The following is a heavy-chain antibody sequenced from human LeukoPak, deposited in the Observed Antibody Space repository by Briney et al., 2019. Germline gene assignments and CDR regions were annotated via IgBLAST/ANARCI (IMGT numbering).Heavy chain of an antibody. CDR2: ISYDGSNK. Sequence: PGRSLRLSCAASGFTFNSYGMHWVRQAPGKGLEWVAVISYDGSNKYYADSVKGRFTISRDNSKNTLYLQMNSLRAEDTAVYYCAKDPKFDPWGQGTLVTVSS. J-gene: IGHJ5*02. V-gene: IGHV3-30*18. CDR3: AKDPKFDP. CDR1: GFTFNSYG.